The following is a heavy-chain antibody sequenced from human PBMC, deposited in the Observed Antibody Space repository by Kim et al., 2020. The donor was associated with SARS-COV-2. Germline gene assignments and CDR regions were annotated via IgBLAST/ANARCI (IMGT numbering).Heavy chain of an antibody. CDR2: INPDSGVT. Sequence: ASVKVSCKTSGYTFTTRYLHWVRQAPGNGLEWMGRINPDSGVTDYAQRFQGRVTMTRDKSISTVYMELNSLKADDMVVYYCARGNTETIDYWGQGTLVTVSS. CDR3: ARGNTETIDY. J-gene: IGHJ4*02. CDR1: GYTFTTRY. V-gene: IGHV1-2*05.